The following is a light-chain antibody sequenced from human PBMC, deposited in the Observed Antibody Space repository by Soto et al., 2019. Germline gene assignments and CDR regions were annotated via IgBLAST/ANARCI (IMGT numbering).Light chain of an antibody. CDR2: YDS. V-gene: IGLV3-21*04. CDR1: NIGSKS. J-gene: IGLJ2*01. Sequence: SYELTQPPSVSVAPEKTARITCGGNNIGSKSVHWYQQKPGQAPVLVIYYDSDRPSGIPERFSGSNSGNTATLTISRVEAGDEADYYCQVWDSSSDHPHVVFGGGTKLTVL. CDR3: QVWDSSSDHPHVV.